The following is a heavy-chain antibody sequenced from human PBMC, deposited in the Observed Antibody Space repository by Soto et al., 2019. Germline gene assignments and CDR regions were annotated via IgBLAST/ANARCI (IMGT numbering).Heavy chain of an antibody. J-gene: IGHJ6*02. D-gene: IGHD3-10*01. CDR1: GYSFTSYW. CDR3: AWFAWNFYKTGDV. Sequence: PGESLKISCEGSGYSFTSYWIAWVRQMPGKGLEWMGIIYPGDSDTRYSPSFQGQVTISADKSIRTVYLQWSSLKASDTAMYYCAWFAWNFYKTGDVWGQGTTVTVSS. V-gene: IGHV5-51*01. CDR2: IYPGDSDT.